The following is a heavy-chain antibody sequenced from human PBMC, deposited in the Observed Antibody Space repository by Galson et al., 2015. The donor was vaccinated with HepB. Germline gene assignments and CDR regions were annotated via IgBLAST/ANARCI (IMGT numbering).Heavy chain of an antibody. Sequence: CAISGDSVSSNSAAWNWIRQSPSRGLEWLGRTYYRSKWYNDYAVSVKSRITINPDTSKNQFPLQLNSVTPEDTAVYYCARDRWSLAVAGTGALLNNGMDVWGQGTTVTVSS. CDR1: GDSVSSNSAA. CDR3: ARDRWSLAVAGTGALLNNGMDV. J-gene: IGHJ6*02. V-gene: IGHV6-1*01. CDR2: TYYRSKWYN. D-gene: IGHD6-19*01.